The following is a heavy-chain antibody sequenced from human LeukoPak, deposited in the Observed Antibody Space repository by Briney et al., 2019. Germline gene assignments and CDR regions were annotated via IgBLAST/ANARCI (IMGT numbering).Heavy chain of an antibody. D-gene: IGHD2-15*01. CDR3: VCYPYYYYYMDV. CDR2: IYYSGST. V-gene: IGHV4-39*01. J-gene: IGHJ6*03. CDR1: GGSISSSSYY. Sequence: SETLSLTCNVSGGSISSSSYYWGWIRQPPGKGLEWIGSIYYSGSTYYNPSLKSRVTISVDTSKNQFSLKLNSVTAADTAVYFCVCYPYYYYYMDVWGKGTTVTVSS.